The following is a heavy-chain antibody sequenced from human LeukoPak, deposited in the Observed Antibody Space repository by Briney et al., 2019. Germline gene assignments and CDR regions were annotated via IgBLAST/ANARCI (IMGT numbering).Heavy chain of an antibody. V-gene: IGHV3-23*01. CDR1: GFTFSSYA. CDR3: ASSEDYDYVWGSYRSTPFDY. Sequence: AGGSLRLSCAASGFTFSSYAMSWVRQAPGKGLEWVSAISGSGGSTYYADSVKGRFTISRENSKNTLYLQMNSLRAEDTAVYYCASSEDYDYVWGSYRSTPFDYWGQGTLVTVSS. D-gene: IGHD3-16*02. J-gene: IGHJ4*02. CDR2: ISGSGGST.